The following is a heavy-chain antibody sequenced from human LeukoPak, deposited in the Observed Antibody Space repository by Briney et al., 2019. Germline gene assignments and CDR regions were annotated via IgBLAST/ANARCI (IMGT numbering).Heavy chain of an antibody. CDR2: ISNDGSKT. V-gene: IGHV3-30*03. D-gene: IGHD3-22*01. CDR3: ARDHTYYYDSSGYYYALDP. J-gene: IGHJ5*02. Sequence: GGSLRLSCAASGFTFSSYGMHWVRQAPGKGLDWLTVISNDGSKTYYADSVKGRFTISRDNSKNTLYLQLNSLRAEDTAVYYCARDHTYYYDSSGYYYALDPWGQGTLVTVSS. CDR1: GFTFSSYG.